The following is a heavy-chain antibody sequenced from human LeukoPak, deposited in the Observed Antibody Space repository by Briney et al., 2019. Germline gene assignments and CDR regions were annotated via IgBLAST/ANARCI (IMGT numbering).Heavy chain of an antibody. CDR3: ARESGLYYYGSGSYYQARRYYGMDV. Sequence: SETLSLTCAVYGGSFSGYYWSWIRQPPGKGLEWIGEINHSGSTNYNPSLKSRVTISVDTSKNQFSLKLSSVTAADTAVYYCARESGLYYYGSGSYYQARRYYGMDVWGKGTTVTVSS. D-gene: IGHD3-10*01. CDR1: GGSFSGYY. V-gene: IGHV4-34*01. J-gene: IGHJ6*04. CDR2: INHSGST.